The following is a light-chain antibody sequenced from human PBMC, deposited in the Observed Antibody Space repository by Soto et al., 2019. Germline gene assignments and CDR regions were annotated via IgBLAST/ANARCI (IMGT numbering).Light chain of an antibody. CDR2: EVS. J-gene: IGLJ3*02. CDR1: SSDVGGFKY. CDR3: SSYTSRSTLV. Sequence: QSALTQPASVSGSPGQSITISCTGTSSDVGGFKYVSWYQQHPDKAPKLIIYEVSDRTSGVSDRFSGSKSGNTASLTISGLQSEDEADYYCSSYTSRSTLVFGGGTKVTVL. V-gene: IGLV2-14*01.